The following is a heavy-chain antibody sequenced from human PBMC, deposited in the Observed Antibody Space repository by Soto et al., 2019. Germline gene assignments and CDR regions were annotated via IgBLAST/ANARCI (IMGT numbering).Heavy chain of an antibody. CDR1: TFTFTSSA. Sequence: QMQLVQSGPEVKKPGTSVKVSCKASTFTFTSSAVQWVRQARGQRLEWIGWIVVGSGNTKYAQNFQERVTITRDMSSGTAYLALTSPRSEETALYYCATHREGSTYYSDYWGQGTLLTVSS. D-gene: IGHD3-10*01. CDR2: IVVGSGNT. CDR3: ATHREGSTYYSDY. J-gene: IGHJ4*02. V-gene: IGHV1-58*01.